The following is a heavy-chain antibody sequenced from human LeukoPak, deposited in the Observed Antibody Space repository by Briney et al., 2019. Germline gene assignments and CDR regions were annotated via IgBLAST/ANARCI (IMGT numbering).Heavy chain of an antibody. CDR1: GFTLSGYW. J-gene: IGHJ1*01. CDR3: ARAPSEIGGYYPEYFRH. CDR2: IKSDGST. V-gene: IGHV3-74*01. Sequence: GGSLRLSCAASGFTLSGYWMHWVGQAPGKGLVWVSRIKSDGSTNYADSVKGRFTISRDNAKNTVSLQMNSLRAEDTGVYYCARAPSEIGGYYPEYFRHWGQGTLVTVSS. D-gene: IGHD3-22*01.